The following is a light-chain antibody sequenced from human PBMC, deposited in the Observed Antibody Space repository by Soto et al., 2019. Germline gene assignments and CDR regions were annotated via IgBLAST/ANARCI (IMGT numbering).Light chain of an antibody. Sequence: EIVLTQSPGTLSLSPGQGGTLSCRASQSLSSIYLAWYQQKPGQAPRLLIYRTSSRATGIPDRFSGSESETDFTLTISRLEPDDSAVYYCQQYGSSPRTFGPGTKVDIK. CDR1: QSLSSIY. CDR2: RTS. CDR3: QQYGSSPRT. J-gene: IGKJ1*01. V-gene: IGKV3-20*01.